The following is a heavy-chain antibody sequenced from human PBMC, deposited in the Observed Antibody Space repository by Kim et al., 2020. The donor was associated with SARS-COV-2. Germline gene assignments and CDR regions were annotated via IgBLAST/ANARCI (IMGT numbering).Heavy chain of an antibody. CDR2: SRNKANSYTT. V-gene: IGHV3-72*01. CDR3: ARGLDTSGYSDY. D-gene: IGHD3-22*01. Sequence: GGSLRLSCAASGFTFSDHYMDWVRQAPGKGLEWVGRSRNKANSYTTEYAASVKGRFTVSRDDSKNSLYLQMNSLKTEDTAVYYCARGLDTSGYSDYWGQGTLVTVSS. J-gene: IGHJ4*02. CDR1: GFTFSDHY.